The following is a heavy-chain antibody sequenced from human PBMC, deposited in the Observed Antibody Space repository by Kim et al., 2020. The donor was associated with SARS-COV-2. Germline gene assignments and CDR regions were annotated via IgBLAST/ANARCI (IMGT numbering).Heavy chain of an antibody. J-gene: IGHJ3*02. V-gene: IGHV3-11*06. CDR3: ARDDIIVEMATINTAFDI. D-gene: IGHD5-12*01. Sequence: KGRFTISRDNAKNSLYLQMNSLRAEDTAVYYCARDDIIVEMATINTAFDIWGQGTMVTVSS.